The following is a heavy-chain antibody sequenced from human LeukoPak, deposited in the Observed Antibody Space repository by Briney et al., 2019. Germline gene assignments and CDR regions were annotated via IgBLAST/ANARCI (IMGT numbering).Heavy chain of an antibody. V-gene: IGHV3-21*01. CDR3: ARAVAGTGYYYYYGMDV. Sequence: TGGSLRLSCAASGFTFSSYSMNWVRQAPGKGLEWVSSISSSSSYIYYADSVKGRFTISRDNSKNTLYLQMNSLRAEDTAVYYCARAVAGTGYYYYYGMDVWGQGTTVTVSS. J-gene: IGHJ6*02. CDR1: GFTFSSYS. CDR2: ISSSSSYI. D-gene: IGHD6-19*01.